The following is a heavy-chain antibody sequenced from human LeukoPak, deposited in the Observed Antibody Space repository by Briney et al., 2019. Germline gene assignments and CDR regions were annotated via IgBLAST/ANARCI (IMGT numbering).Heavy chain of an antibody. Sequence: ASVKVSCKASGYTFTSYGINWVRQATGQGLEWKGWMNPNSGNTGYAQKFQGRVTMTRNTSISTAYMELSSLRSEDTAVYYCAREASSMVYDAFDIWGQGTMVTVSS. CDR2: MNPNSGNT. J-gene: IGHJ3*02. V-gene: IGHV1-8*01. D-gene: IGHD3-10*01. CDR1: GYTFTSYG. CDR3: AREASSMVYDAFDI.